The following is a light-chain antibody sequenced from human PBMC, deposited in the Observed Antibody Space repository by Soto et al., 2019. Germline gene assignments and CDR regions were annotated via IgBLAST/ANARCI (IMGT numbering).Light chain of an antibody. CDR2: GAS. J-gene: IGKJ5*01. CDR1: QSIYNF. V-gene: IGKV3-11*01. Sequence: EIVLTQSPATLSLSPGERATLXXRASQSIYNFLAWYQQKPGQAPRLXTYGASNRATGIPARFSGSGSGTDFTLTISSLEPEDFAAYYCQQHFNGPITFGQGTRLEIK. CDR3: QQHFNGPIT.